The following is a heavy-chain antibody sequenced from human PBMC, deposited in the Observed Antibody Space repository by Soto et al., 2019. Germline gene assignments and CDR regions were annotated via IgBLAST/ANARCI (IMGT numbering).Heavy chain of an antibody. J-gene: IGHJ4*02. CDR3: ARQRDGREGDY. CDR2: ISSASSET. CDR1: GFTFSRVS. V-gene: IGHV3-21*01. Sequence: GGSLRLSCEASGFTFSRVSMNWVRQVPGKGLEWVASISSASSETWYADSLKGRFTISRDNAKNSLYLQMNSLRAEDTAVYYCARQRDGREGDYWGQGTLVTVSS. D-gene: IGHD1-26*01.